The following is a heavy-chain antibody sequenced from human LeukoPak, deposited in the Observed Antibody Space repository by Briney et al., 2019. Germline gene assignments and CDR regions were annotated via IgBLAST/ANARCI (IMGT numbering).Heavy chain of an antibody. Sequence: GGSLRLSCAASGFTFSSYEMNWVRQAPGKGLEWVSYISSSGSTIYYADSVKGRFTISRDNAENSLFLQMNSLRVEDTAVYYCARDPTPGYSGYEFDDWGQGTLVTVSS. CDR1: GFTFSSYE. D-gene: IGHD5-12*01. CDR3: ARDPTPGYSGYEFDD. J-gene: IGHJ4*02. V-gene: IGHV3-48*03. CDR2: ISSSGSTI.